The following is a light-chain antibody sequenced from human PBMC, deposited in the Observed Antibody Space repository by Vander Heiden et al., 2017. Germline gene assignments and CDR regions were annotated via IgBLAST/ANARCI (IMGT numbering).Light chain of an antibody. Sequence: SYELIQPLSVSVALGQTARITCGGNNIGSKNVHWYQQKPGQAPVFVIYRDSNRPSGIPERFSGSNSGNTATLTISRAQAGDEADYYCQVWDINTALYVFGTGTKVTVL. CDR2: RDS. J-gene: IGLJ1*01. CDR3: QVWDINTALYV. V-gene: IGLV3-9*01. CDR1: NIGSKN.